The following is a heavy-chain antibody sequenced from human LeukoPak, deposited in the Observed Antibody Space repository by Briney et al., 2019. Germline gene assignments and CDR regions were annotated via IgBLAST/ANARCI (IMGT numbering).Heavy chain of an antibody. CDR2: ISSSSSYI. V-gene: IGHV3-21*04. D-gene: IGHD3-10*01. J-gene: IGHJ4*02. Sequence: GGSLRLSCAASGFTFSSYSMNWVRQAPGKGLEWVSSISSSSSYIYYADSVKGRFTISRDNAKNSLYLQMNSLRAEDRAVYYCARGSLLWFGELWAWGEGTLVSVSS. CDR1: GFTFSSYS. CDR3: ARGSLLWFGELWA.